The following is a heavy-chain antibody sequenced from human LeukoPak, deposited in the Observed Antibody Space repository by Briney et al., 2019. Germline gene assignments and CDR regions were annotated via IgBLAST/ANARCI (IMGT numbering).Heavy chain of an antibody. CDR3: AREGMGHSYGFDY. D-gene: IGHD5-18*01. V-gene: IGHV1-2*06. CDR1: AYDFTGYH. Sequence: ASVKVSCKVVAYDFTGYHIHWVRLAPGQGPEWMGRLNPNTGHAVYAFKFQGRVTITRDTSSSTAYMELSRLRSDDTAVYYCAREGMGHSYGFDYWGQGTLVTVSS. CDR2: LNPNTGHA. J-gene: IGHJ4*02.